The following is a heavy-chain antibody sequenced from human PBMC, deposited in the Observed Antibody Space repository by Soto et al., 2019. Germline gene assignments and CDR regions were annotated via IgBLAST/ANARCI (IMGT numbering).Heavy chain of an antibody. D-gene: IGHD2-8*01. CDR2: VNHSGST. CDR1: GGSFSGYY. J-gene: IGHJ6*02. CDR3: ARGTLIYYYGMDV. V-gene: IGHV4-34*01. Sequence: PSETLSLTCAVYGGSFSGYYWSWIRQPPGKGLEWIGEVNHSGSTNYNPSLKSRVTISVDTSKNQFSLKLGSVTAADTAVYYCARGTLIYYYGMDVWGQGTTVTVSS.